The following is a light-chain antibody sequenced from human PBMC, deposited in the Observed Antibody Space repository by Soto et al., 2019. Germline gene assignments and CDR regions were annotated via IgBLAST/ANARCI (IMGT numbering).Light chain of an antibody. CDR2: GAS. J-gene: IGKJ5*01. Sequence: IVMTQSPSTLSVSPGERATLSCRASQSVSSNLAWYQQKPGQAPRLLIYGASTRATGIPARFSGSGSGTDFTLTISRLEPEDFAVFYCQHYDSLPITFGQGTRLEI. CDR3: QHYDSLPIT. V-gene: IGKV3-15*01. CDR1: QSVSSN.